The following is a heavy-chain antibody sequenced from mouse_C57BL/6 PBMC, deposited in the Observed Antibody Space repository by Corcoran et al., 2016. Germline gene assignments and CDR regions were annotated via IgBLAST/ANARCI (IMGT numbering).Heavy chain of an antibody. Sequence: QIQSVQSGPELKKPCATVKISCQDSGYPFTPFGMSWVKQAPGKGLKWLGWINPYSGVPTYADDFKGRFAFSLETSASTAYLQINNLKNEDKATNFCARVGYYGRRYFDYWGQGTTLTVSS. CDR1: GYPFTPFG. V-gene: IGHV9-3*01. J-gene: IGHJ2*01. CDR3: ARVGYYGRRYFDY. CDR2: INPYSGVP. D-gene: IGHD1-1*01.